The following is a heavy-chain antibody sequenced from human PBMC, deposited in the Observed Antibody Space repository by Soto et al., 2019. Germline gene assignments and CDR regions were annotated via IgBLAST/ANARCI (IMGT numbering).Heavy chain of an antibody. CDR3: ARTTDASLTGATRPYFFDS. CDR1: NVSTSISNW. J-gene: IGHJ4*02. V-gene: IGHV4-4*02. CDR2: IYHNAIT. D-gene: IGHD1-7*01. Sequence: QVHLQESGPGLVQPSGTLSLTCVVSNVSTSISNWWSWVRQPPGKGLQWIADIYHNAITSYNPSLESRATISVDNSKNQFSLPLRSVTAAGTALYYCARTTDASLTGATRPYFFDSWGQGTLVTVSS.